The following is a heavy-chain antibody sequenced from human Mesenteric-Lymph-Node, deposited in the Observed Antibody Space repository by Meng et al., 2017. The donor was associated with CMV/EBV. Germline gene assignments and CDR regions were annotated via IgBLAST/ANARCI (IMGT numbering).Heavy chain of an antibody. J-gene: IGHJ4*02. CDR1: GWSFSGYY. V-gene: IGHV4-34*01. CDR2: INHSGST. D-gene: IGHD3-9*01. Sequence: QVQLNQGGAGLLKPSATRSVTFAVYGWSFSGYYWNWIRQSPEKGLEWIGEINHSGSTTYNPSFTSRIIISVDTSTNQISLNMSSVTAADTAVYYCARGSSYDILTGYFDYWGQGALVTVSS. CDR3: ARGSSYDILTGYFDY.